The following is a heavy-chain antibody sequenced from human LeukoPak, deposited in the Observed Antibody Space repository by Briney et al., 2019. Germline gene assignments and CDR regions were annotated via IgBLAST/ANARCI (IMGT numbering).Heavy chain of an antibody. CDR2: INWNGGST. CDR1: GFTFDDYG. D-gene: IGHD3-10*01. J-gene: IGHJ6*03. Sequence: GGSLRLSCAASGFTFDDYGMSWVRQAPGKGLEWVFGINWNGGSTGYTDSVKGRFTIYRDNAKNSLYLQMNSLRAEDTALYHCARYGSGSYYYYYMDVWGKGTTVTVSS. V-gene: IGHV3-20*01. CDR3: ARYGSGSYYYYYMDV.